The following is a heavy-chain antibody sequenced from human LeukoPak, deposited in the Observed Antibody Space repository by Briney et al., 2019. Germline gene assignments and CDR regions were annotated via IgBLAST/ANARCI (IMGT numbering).Heavy chain of an antibody. D-gene: IGHD5-12*01. V-gene: IGHV3-23*01. CDR3: AKDLIGGNIVATIPEC. Sequence: GGSLRLSCVASGFTFSIYPMSWVRQAPGKGLEWVSGISGSGGSTDYADSVKGRFAISRDNAKNTLYLQMNSLRVEDTAVYYCAKDLIGGNIVATIPECWGQGALVSLSS. CDR1: GFTFSIYP. J-gene: IGHJ1*01. CDR2: ISGSGGST.